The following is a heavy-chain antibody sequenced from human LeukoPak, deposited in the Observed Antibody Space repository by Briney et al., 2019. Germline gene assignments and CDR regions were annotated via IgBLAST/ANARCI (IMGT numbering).Heavy chain of an antibody. J-gene: IGHJ4*02. CDR2: INHSGST. V-gene: IGHV4-34*01. Sequence: KPSETLSLTCAVYGGSFSGYYWSWIRQPPGKGLEWIGEINHSGSTNYNPSLKSRVTISVDTSKNQFSLKLSSVTAADTAVYYCARHIGAFDYWGQGTLVTVSS. CDR1: GGSFSGYY. D-gene: IGHD5-12*01. CDR3: ARHIGAFDY.